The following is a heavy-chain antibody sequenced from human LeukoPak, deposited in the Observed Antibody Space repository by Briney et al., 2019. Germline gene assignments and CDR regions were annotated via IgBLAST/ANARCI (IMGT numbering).Heavy chain of an antibody. Sequence: GGSLRLSCAASGFTFSSYAMDWVRQAPGKGLEWVAVISYDGSNKYYADSVKGRFTISRDNSKNTLYLQMNSLRAEDTAVYYCAKDRTMFSGDDAFDIWGQGTMVTVSS. CDR2: ISYDGSNK. V-gene: IGHV3-30*04. J-gene: IGHJ3*02. CDR1: GFTFSSYA. CDR3: AKDRTMFSGDDAFDI. D-gene: IGHD3-10*02.